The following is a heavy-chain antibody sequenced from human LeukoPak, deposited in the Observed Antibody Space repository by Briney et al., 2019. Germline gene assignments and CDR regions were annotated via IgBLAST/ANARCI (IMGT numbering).Heavy chain of an antibody. CDR3: ARGYASESYYNGPGY. D-gene: IGHD3-10*01. V-gene: IGHV3-30*02. Sequence: PGGSLRLSCAASGFTFSSYGMHWVRQAPGKGLEWVAFIRYDGSNKYYADSVKGRFTISRDNSKSTLYLQMNSLRAEDTGVYYCARGYASESYYNGPGYWGQGTLVTVSS. J-gene: IGHJ4*02. CDR2: IRYDGSNK. CDR1: GFTFSSYG.